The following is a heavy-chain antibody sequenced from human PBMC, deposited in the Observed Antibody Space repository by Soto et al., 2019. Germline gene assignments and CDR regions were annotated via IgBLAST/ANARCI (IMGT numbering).Heavy chain of an antibody. CDR2: ISNDGSNK. Sequence: QVHLVESGGGVVQPGRSLRLSCAASGFSFSTYGMHWVRQAPGKGLEWVAFISNDGSNKYYADSVKGRFTISRDNSKNTLYLQMNSLRAEDTAVYYWAKGFGNYGAVDYWGQGTLVTVSS. V-gene: IGHV3-30*18. CDR1: GFSFSTYG. J-gene: IGHJ4*02. D-gene: IGHD1-7*01. CDR3: AKGFGNYGAVDY.